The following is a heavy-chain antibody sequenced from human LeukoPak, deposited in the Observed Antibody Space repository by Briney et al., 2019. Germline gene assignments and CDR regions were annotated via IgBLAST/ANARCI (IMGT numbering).Heavy chain of an antibody. CDR2: TWYDGSRE. D-gene: IGHD6-13*01. J-gene: IGHJ6*02. CDR1: GFLFSNYG. V-gene: IGHV3-33*06. CDR3: AKYSSSSNSYYGMDV. Sequence: GGSLRLSCVASGFLFSNYGMHWVCQAPGKGLEWVAVTWYDGSRENYVDSVKGRFTISRDNSKNTLYLQMNSLRAEDTAVYYCAKYSSSSNSYYGMDVWGQGTTVTVSS.